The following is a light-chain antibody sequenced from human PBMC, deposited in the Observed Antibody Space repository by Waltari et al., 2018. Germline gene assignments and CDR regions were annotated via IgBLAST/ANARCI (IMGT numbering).Light chain of an antibody. CDR3: CSYTRSSTYV. Sequence: SSELTQDPAVSVALGQTVKIPCQGDSLRYYYANWYRQRPGQAPLLVMYGKNNRPSGIPDRFSGSYSGDTASLTITGAQAEDEADYYCCSYTRSSTYVFGTGTKVTVL. V-gene: IGLV3-19*01. J-gene: IGLJ1*01. CDR2: GKN. CDR1: SLRYYY.